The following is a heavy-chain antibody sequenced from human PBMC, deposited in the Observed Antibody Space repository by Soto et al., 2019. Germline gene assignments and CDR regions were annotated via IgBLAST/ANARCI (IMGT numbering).Heavy chain of an antibody. D-gene: IGHD2-8*01. CDR2: IIPIFGTA. Sequence: ASVKVSCKASGGTFSSYAISWVRQAPGQGLEWMGGIIPIFGTANYAQKFQGRVTITADESTSTAYMELSSLRSEDTAVYYCARGAEIVLMITKRRPTYYYYGMDAWGQGTTVTVSS. V-gene: IGHV1-69*13. J-gene: IGHJ6*02. CDR3: ARGAEIVLMITKRRPTYYYYGMDA. CDR1: GGTFSSYA.